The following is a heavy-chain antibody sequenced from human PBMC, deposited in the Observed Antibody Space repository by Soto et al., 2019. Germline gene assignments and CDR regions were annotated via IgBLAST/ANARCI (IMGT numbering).Heavy chain of an antibody. J-gene: IGHJ4*02. D-gene: IGHD6-19*01. CDR1: GFTFSSYS. Sequence: GGSLRLSCAASGFTFSSYSMNWVRQAPGKGLEWVSSISSSSSYIYYADSVKGRFTISRDNAKNSLYLQMNSLRAEDTAVYYCARVPPNGAVAAYYFDYWGQGTLVTVSS. CDR2: ISSSSSYI. CDR3: ARVPPNGAVAAYYFDY. V-gene: IGHV3-21*01.